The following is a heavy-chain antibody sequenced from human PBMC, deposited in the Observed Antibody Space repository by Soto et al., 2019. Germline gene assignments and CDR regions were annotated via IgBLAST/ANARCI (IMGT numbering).Heavy chain of an antibody. CDR3: ARSPLGYYYVRQTWREVGDSFDI. J-gene: IGHJ3*02. D-gene: IGHD3-16*01. CDR2: LIHGGST. Sequence: PSETLSLTCAIYGASLGGFHWTWLSQDPGKGLEWIGELIHGGSTNYNPSLKSRVSFSLDTSKNQFSLHLMSVTAADTAVYYCARSPLGYYYVRQTWREVGDSFDIWGRGTMVTVSS. CDR1: GASLGGFH. V-gene: IGHV4-34*12.